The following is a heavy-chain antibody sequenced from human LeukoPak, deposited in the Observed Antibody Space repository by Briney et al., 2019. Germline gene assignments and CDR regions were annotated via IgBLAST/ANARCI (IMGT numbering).Heavy chain of an antibody. J-gene: IGHJ4*02. CDR2: IIPILGIA. V-gene: IGHV1-69*04. CDR1: GYTFTSYG. CDR3: ARDQGYCSSTSCQRQFDY. D-gene: IGHD2-2*01. Sequence: ASVKVSCKASGYTFTSYGISWVRQAPGQGLEWMGRIIPILGIANYAQKFQGRVTITADKSTSTAYMELSSLRSEDTAVYYCARDQGYCSSTSCQRQFDYWGQGTLVTVSS.